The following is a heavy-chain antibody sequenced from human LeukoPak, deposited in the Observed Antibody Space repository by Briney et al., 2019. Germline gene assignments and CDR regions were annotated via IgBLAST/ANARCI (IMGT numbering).Heavy chain of an antibody. CDR1: GFTVSSNY. J-gene: IGHJ3*02. CDR3: AKAVGSSGYFSRDAFDI. Sequence: GGSLRLSCAASGFTVSSNYVSWVRQAPGKGLEWVSSIYRDGSTYYADSVKGRFTISRDNSKNTVYLQMNSLRAEDTAIYYCAKAVGSSGYFSRDAFDIWGQGTMVTVSS. V-gene: IGHV3-66*01. D-gene: IGHD3-22*01. CDR2: IYRDGST.